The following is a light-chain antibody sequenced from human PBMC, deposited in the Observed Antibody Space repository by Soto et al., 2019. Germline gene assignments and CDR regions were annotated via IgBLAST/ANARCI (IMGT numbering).Light chain of an antibody. CDR3: QQYGSAYP. CDR1: QNLSSKF. J-gene: IGKJ5*01. Sequence: EIVLTQSPGTLSLSPGERATLSCRASQNLSSKFLAWYQQKPGQSPRLLIYGAFYRATGIPDRFIGSGSGTDFTLAISSVEPDDVAVYYCQQYGSAYPFGQGTRLDIK. CDR2: GAF. V-gene: IGKV3-20*01.